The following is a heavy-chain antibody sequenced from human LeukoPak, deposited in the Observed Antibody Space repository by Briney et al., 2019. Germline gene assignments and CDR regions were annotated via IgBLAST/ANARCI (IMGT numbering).Heavy chain of an antibody. CDR3: ARLPSVTTSRDAFDI. V-gene: IGHV4-59*01. CDR1: GGSISSYY. Sequence: SETLSLTCTVSGGSISSYYWSWIRQPPGKGLEWIGYICYSGSTNYNPSRKSRVTISVDTSKNQFSLKLSSVTAADTAVYYCARLPSVTTSRDAFDIWGQGTMVTVSS. J-gene: IGHJ3*02. D-gene: IGHD4-17*01. CDR2: ICYSGST.